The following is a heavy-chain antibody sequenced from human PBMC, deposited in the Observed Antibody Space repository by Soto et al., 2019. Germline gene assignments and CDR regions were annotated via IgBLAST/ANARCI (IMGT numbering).Heavy chain of an antibody. D-gene: IGHD3-10*01. Sequence: GGSLRLSCAASGFTFSNAWMNWVRQAPGKGLEWVGRIKSKTDGGTTEYAAPVKGRFTISRDDSKNTLYLQMNSLKTEDTAVYYCTFSGLLLWFGEFPDYYYGMDVWGQGTTVTVSS. CDR3: TFSGLLLWFGEFPDYYYGMDV. CDR1: GFTFSNAW. V-gene: IGHV3-15*07. CDR2: IKSKTDGGTT. J-gene: IGHJ6*02.